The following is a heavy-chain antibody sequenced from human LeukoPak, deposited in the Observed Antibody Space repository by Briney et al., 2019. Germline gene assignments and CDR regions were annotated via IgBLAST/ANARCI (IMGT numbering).Heavy chain of an antibody. J-gene: IGHJ3*02. CDR3: ARAVPAPGTPENAFDI. D-gene: IGHD6-13*01. Sequence: PGGSLRLSCAASGLTFNNYAMHWVRQALGEGLEWVAVISRDGTDQYYADSVKGRLTISRDNSQSTLYLHMNSLSTEDTALYYCARAVPAPGTPENAFDIWGQGTMVTVSS. CDR1: GLTFNNYA. CDR2: ISRDGTDQ. V-gene: IGHV3-30*04.